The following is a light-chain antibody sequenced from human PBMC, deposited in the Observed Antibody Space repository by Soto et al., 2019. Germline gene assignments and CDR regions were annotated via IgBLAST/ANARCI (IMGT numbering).Light chain of an antibody. CDR1: QSISSW. V-gene: IGKV1-5*03. J-gene: IGKJ1*01. CDR2: KAS. Sequence: DIQITQSPSTLSASVGDRVTITCRASQSISSWLAWYQQKPGKAPKLLIYKASSLESGVLSRFSGSGAGTEFTRTISSLQPDDFATDYCPQYNSCSWTFGQGTKVDIK. CDR3: PQYNSCSWT.